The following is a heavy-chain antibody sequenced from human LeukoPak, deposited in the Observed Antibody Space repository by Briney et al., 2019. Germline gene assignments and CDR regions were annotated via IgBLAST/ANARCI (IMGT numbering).Heavy chain of an antibody. J-gene: IGHJ4*02. Sequence: SETLSLTCTVSGGSISSSSYYWGWIRQPPGKGLEWIGSIYYSGSTYYNPSLRSRVTISVDTSENQFSLKLSSVTAADTAVYYCARHHNSYDFWSGLDYWGQGTLVTVSS. CDR2: IYYSGST. CDR3: ARHHNSYDFWSGLDY. CDR1: GGSISSSSYY. V-gene: IGHV4-39*01. D-gene: IGHD3-3*01.